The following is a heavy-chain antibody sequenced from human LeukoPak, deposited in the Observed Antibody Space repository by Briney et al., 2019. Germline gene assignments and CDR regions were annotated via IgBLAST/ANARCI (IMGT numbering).Heavy chain of an antibody. J-gene: IGHJ4*02. V-gene: IGHV3-33*06. CDR3: AKDLGYCGGDCYSFIDY. CDR1: GFTFSSYG. D-gene: IGHD2-21*02. Sequence: GGSLRLSCAASGFTFSSYGMHWVRQAPGKGLEWVAVIWYDGSNKYYADSVKDRFTISRDNSKNTLYLQMNSLRAEDTAVYYCAKDLGYCGGDCYSFIDYWGQGTLVTVSS. CDR2: IWYDGSNK.